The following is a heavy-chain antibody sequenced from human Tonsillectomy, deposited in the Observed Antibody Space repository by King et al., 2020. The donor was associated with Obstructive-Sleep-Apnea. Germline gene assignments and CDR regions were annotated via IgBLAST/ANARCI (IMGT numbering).Heavy chain of an antibody. D-gene: IGHD2/OR15-2a*01. V-gene: IGHV1-18*01. Sequence: VQLVQSGGEVKKPGGSVKVSCKTSGYAFTNYGLSWVRQAPGQGLEWMGWISPDNNSTNYSQNFQGRVTMTTDISTSTAYMELRSLRSDDSAVYFCATDRIGPVAWGQGTLVTVSS. CDR3: ATDRIGPVA. CDR2: ISPDNNST. CDR1: GYAFTNYG. J-gene: IGHJ4*02.